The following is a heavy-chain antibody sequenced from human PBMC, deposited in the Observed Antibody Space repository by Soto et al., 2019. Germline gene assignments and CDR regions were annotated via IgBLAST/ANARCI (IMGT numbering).Heavy chain of an antibody. CDR1: GYTFTNYG. CDR2: ISPYSGKT. D-gene: IGHD3-9*01. V-gene: IGHV1-18*01. J-gene: IGHJ4*02. CDR3: TRDRLTLTTSLIFDF. Sequence: ASLKVSCKASGYTFTNYGIAWVRQAPGQGLEWMGWISPYSGKTDYRQNLQGRVTMTADTSTTTAYMELRSLRSDDTAVYYCTRDRLTLTTSLIFDFWGQGTLVTVSS.